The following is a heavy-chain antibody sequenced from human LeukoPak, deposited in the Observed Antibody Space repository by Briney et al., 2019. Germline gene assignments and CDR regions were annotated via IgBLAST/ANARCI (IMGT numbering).Heavy chain of an antibody. V-gene: IGHV4-39*07. CDR1: GGSISSNSYY. CDR2: IYYSGST. D-gene: IGHD5-18*01. CDR3: ARDAYSYGYDY. J-gene: IGHJ4*02. Sequence: SETLSLTCTVSGGSISSNSYYWGWIRQPSGKGLEWIGSIYYSGSTYYNPSLKSRVTISVDTSKNQFSLKLSSVTAADTAVYYCARDAYSYGYDYWGQGTLVTVSS.